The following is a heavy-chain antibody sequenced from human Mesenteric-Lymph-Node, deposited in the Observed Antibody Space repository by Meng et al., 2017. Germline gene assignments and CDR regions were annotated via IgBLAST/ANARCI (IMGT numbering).Heavy chain of an antibody. J-gene: IGHJ4*02. V-gene: IGHV4-34*12. CDR2: IIHGGSP. D-gene: IGHD2-8*02. CDR1: GWSLSGAD. CDR3: ARRPTGIDY. Sequence: GKLRKWAAGVLKPSGTLSLTCAVNGWSLSGADWNWIRQPPGKGLEWIGEIIHGGSPSYNPSLKSRVTISIDTSKNQLSLMLSSVTAADTAVYYCARRPTGIDYWGQGTLVTVSS.